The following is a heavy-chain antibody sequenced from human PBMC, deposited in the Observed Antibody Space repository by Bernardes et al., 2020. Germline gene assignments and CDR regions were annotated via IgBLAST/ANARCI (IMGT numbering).Heavy chain of an antibody. Sequence: GGSLRLSCAASGFTFSNAWMSWVRQAPGKGLEWVGRIKSKTDGGTTDYAAPVKGRFTISRDDSKNTLYLQMNSLKTEDTAVYYCTTLLVDAGYSGYDWEYYFDYWGQGTLVTVSS. CDR1: GFTFSNAW. CDR2: IKSKTDGGTT. V-gene: IGHV3-15*01. CDR3: TTLLVDAGYSGYDWEYYFDY. J-gene: IGHJ4*02. D-gene: IGHD5-12*01.